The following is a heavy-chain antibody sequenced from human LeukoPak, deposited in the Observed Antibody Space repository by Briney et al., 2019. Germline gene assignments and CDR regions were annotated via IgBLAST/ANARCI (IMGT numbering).Heavy chain of an antibody. CDR3: ARLYSSSSDYFDY. CDR1: SGPISSYH. V-gene: IGHV4-59*08. D-gene: IGHD6-6*01. J-gene: IGHJ4*02. Sequence: SETLSLTCTVSSGPISSYHWSWIRQPAGKGLEWIGSIYHSGSTYYNPSLKSRVTISVDTSKNQFSLKLSSVTAADTAVYYCARLYSSSSDYFDYWGQGTLVTVSS. CDR2: IYHSGST.